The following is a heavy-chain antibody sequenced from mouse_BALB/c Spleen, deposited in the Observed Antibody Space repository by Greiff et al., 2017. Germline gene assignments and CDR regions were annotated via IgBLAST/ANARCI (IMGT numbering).Heavy chain of an antibody. V-gene: IGHV5-6-5*01. CDR1: GFTFSSYA. Sequence: EVMLVESGGGLVKPGGSLKLSCAASGFTFSSYAMSWVRQTPEKRLEWVASISSGGSTYYPDSVKGRFTISRDNARNILYLQMSSLRSEDTAMYYCARGAYYRYDFDYWGQGTTLTVSS. J-gene: IGHJ2*01. CDR2: ISSGGST. CDR3: ARGAYYRYDFDY. D-gene: IGHD2-14*01.